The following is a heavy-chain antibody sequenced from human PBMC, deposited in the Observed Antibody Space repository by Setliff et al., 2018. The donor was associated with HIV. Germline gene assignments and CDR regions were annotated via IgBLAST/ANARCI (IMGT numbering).Heavy chain of an antibody. D-gene: IGHD5-18*01. CDR1: GGSISSSSYY. V-gene: IGHV4-39*01. CDR3: ARRDGYSYGFYFDY. J-gene: IGHJ4*02. Sequence: SETLSLTCTVSGGSISSSSYYWGWIRQPPGKGLEWIGSIYYSGSTYYNPSLKSRVTISVDTSKNQFSLKLSSVTAADTAVYYCARRDGYSYGFYFDYWGQGTLVTVSS. CDR2: IYYSGST.